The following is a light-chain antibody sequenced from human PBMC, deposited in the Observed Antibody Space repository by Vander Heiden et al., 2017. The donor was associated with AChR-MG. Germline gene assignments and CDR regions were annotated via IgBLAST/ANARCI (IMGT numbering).Light chain of an antibody. CDR2: DDS. V-gene: IGLV3-21*02. Sequence: SYILTQPPSVSVAPGQTARITCGGNSIGTKSVHWYQQKPGQAPVLVVYDDSDRPSGIPDRFSGSNSGNTATLTISRVEAGDEADYYCQVWESSSDHIVFGGGAQLTVL. J-gene: IGLJ7*01. CDR1: SIGTKS. CDR3: QVWESSSDHIV.